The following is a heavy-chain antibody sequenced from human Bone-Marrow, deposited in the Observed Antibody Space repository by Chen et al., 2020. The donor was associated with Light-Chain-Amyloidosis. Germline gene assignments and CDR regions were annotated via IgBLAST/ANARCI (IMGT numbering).Heavy chain of an antibody. V-gene: IGHV3-53*02. CDR2: IYSGGGT. Sequence: EVQLVETGGGLIQPGGSLRLSCAASGFTVNSNYMSWVRQAPGKGLAWVSVIYSGGGTLHADCVNRRFTIARDTSKNTLYLQMNSLRAEDTGVYYCASEGGDDWGRTYFYFDHWGQGTLVSVSS. D-gene: IGHD7-27*01. J-gene: IGHJ4*02. CDR1: GFTVNSNY. CDR3: ASEGGDDWGRTYFYFDH.